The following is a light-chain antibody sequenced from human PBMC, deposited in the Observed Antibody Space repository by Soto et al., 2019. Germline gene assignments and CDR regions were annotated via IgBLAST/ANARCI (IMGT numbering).Light chain of an antibody. V-gene: IGLV2-14*01. Sequence: QSALTQPASVSGSPGQSITISCTGTSSDVGGYNYVFWYQQYPGKAPKFIIYDVRNRPSGVSNRFSGSRSGNTASLTISGLQAEDEADYYCSSYTSSSTVIFGGGTKLTVL. CDR1: SSDVGGYNY. CDR3: SSYTSSSTVI. CDR2: DVR. J-gene: IGLJ2*01.